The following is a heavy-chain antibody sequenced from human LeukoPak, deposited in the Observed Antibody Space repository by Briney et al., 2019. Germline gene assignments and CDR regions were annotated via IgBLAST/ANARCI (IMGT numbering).Heavy chain of an antibody. V-gene: IGHV3-66*01. CDR2: IYSGGST. CDR1: GFTVSSNY. Sequence: GGSLRLSCAASGFTVSSNYMSWVRQAPGKGLEWVSVIYSGGSTYYADSVKGRFTISRDNSKNTLYLQMNSLRAEDTAVYYCARGFYDSSGHNWFDPWGQRTLVTVSS. J-gene: IGHJ5*02. D-gene: IGHD3-22*01. CDR3: ARGFYDSSGHNWFDP.